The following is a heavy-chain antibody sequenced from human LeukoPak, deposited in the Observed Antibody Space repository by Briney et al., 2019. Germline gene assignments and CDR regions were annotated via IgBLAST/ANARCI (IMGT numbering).Heavy chain of an antibody. V-gene: IGHV1-69*05. J-gene: IGHJ4*02. Sequence: SVKVSCKASGGTFSSHAISWVRQAPGQGLEWMGGINPIFHTPTYAKKFQGRLTITKDESMSTASMDLSSLLSDDTAVYCARGRTTGELDYWGQGTLVTVSS. CDR1: GGTFSSHA. CDR2: INPIFHTP. CDR3: ARGRTTGELDY. D-gene: IGHD4-11*01.